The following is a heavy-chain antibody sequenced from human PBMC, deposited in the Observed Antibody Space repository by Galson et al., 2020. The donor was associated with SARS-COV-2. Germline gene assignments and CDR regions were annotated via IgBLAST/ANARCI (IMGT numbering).Heavy chain of an antibody. D-gene: IGHD1-26*01. CDR2: ISYDGSNK. CDR1: GFTFSSYA. V-gene: IGHV3-30-3*01. Sequence: PGGSLRLSCAASGFTFSSYAMHWVRQAPGKGLEWVAVISYDGSNKYYADSVKGRFTISRDNSKNTLYLQMNSLRAEDTAVYYCASELPHYGMDVWGQGTTVTVSS. CDR3: ASELPHYGMDV. J-gene: IGHJ6*02.